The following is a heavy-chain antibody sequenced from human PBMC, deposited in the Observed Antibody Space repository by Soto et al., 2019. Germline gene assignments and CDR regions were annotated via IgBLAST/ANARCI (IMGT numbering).Heavy chain of an antibody. V-gene: IGHV3-9*03. Sequence: EVQLVESGGGLVQPGRSLRLSCAASGFTFDDYAMHWVRQAPGKGLEWVSGIRWNSGSIGYADSVKGRFTISRDNAKNSRYSEMNGRLSGTMALYSGAKDMGAWGLGARPYSDGRCLWAKGPTVAVSA. CDR3: AKDMGAWGLGARPYSDGRCL. D-gene: IGHD2-15*01. CDR1: GFTFDDYA. J-gene: IGHJ6*04. CDR2: IRWNSGSI.